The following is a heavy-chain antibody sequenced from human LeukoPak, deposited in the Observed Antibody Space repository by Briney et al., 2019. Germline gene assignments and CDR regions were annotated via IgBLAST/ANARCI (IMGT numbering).Heavy chain of an antibody. Sequence: GGSLRLSCAASGSGFTFNNYWMHWVRQAPGKGLVWVSRINADGSTTSYADSVRGRFTISRDNAKNTLYLQMNSLRAEDTAVYYCAKFNRQYCSSISCYGGFDYWGQGTLVTVSS. CDR3: AKFNRQYCSSISCYGGFDY. V-gene: IGHV3-74*01. CDR2: INADGSTT. J-gene: IGHJ4*02. D-gene: IGHD2-2*01. CDR1: GSGFTFNNYW.